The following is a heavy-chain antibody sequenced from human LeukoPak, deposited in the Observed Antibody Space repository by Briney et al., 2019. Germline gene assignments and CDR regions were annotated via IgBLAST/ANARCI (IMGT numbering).Heavy chain of an antibody. J-gene: IGHJ4*02. D-gene: IGHD2-21*02. CDR2: IIPIFGTA. CDR1: GGTFSSYA. Sequence: ASVKVSCKASGGTFSSYAISWVRQAPGQGLEWMGGIIPIFGTANYAQKFQGRVTITTDESTSTAYMELSSLRSEDTAVYYCARAHVVTARSSGFDYSRQGTLVTVSS. V-gene: IGHV1-69*05. CDR3: ARAHVVTARSSGFDY.